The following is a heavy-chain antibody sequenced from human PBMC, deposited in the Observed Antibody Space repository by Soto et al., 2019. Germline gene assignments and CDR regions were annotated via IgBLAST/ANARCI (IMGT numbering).Heavy chain of an antibody. Sequence: GGSLRLSCAASGFTFSDHYMDWVRQAPGKGLEWVGRTRNKANSYTTEYAASVKGRFTISRDDSKNSLYLQMNSLKTEDTDVYYCARRGSGYSYGMDVWGQGTTVTVSS. D-gene: IGHD3-22*01. V-gene: IGHV3-72*01. CDR2: TRNKANSYTT. CDR1: GFTFSDHY. CDR3: ARRGSGYSYGMDV. J-gene: IGHJ6*02.